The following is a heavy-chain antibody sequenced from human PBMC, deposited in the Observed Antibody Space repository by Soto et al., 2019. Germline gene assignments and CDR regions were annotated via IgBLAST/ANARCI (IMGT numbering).Heavy chain of an antibody. D-gene: IGHD3-3*01. CDR1: GFTFSSFG. J-gene: IGHJ6*02. V-gene: IGHV3-33*01. Sequence: QVQVVESGGGVVQPGRSLRLSCAASGFTFSSFGMHWVRQAPGKGLEWVSLIWYDGSKKAYGDSVKGRLTISRDNSRKTVYLQMNSLRADDTPAYYCARDASYYSLWSGYYPSRNGMDVWGQGTRVTVSS. CDR2: IWYDGSKK. CDR3: ARDASYYSLWSGYYPSRNGMDV.